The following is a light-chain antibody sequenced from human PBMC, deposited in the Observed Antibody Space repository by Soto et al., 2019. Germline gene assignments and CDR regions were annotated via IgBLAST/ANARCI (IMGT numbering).Light chain of an antibody. V-gene: IGKV1-5*03. CDR1: QSISSW. Sequence: DIQMTQYPSTLSASVGDRVTITCRASQSISSWLAWYQQKPGKAPKLLIYKASTLKSGVPSRFSGSGSGTEFTLTIRSLQPDDFATYYCQHYNSYSEAFGQGTKVELK. CDR3: QHYNSYSEA. J-gene: IGKJ1*01. CDR2: KAS.